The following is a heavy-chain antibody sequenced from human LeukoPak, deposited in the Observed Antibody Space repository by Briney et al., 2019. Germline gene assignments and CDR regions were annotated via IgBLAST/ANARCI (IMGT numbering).Heavy chain of an antibody. CDR1: GGSISTSNYY. Sequence: SETLSLTCTVSGGSISTSNYYWGWIRQPPGKGLEWIGSIYHSGSTYYNPSLKSRVTISVDTSKNQFSLKLSSVTAADTAVYYCARVLDSSSGYSDYWGQGTLVTVSS. D-gene: IGHD3-22*01. J-gene: IGHJ4*02. V-gene: IGHV4-39*07. CDR3: ARVLDSSSGYSDY. CDR2: IYHSGST.